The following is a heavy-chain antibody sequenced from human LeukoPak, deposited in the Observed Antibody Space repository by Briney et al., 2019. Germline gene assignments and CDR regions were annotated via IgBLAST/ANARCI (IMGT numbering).Heavy chain of an antibody. J-gene: IGHJ4*02. CDR3: GKTTVGYSSGRYPGWPVDY. CDR2: IFGSGGSA. D-gene: IGHD2-15*01. CDR1: GFTFNNYA. V-gene: IGHV3-23*01. Sequence: PGGSLRLSCAASGFTFNNYAMYWVRQAPGKGLEWVSGIFGSGGSAHYADSGKGRFTISRDNSKNTVYLQMDSLRVEDTAVYYCGKTTVGYSSGRYPGWPVDYWGQGTLVTVSS.